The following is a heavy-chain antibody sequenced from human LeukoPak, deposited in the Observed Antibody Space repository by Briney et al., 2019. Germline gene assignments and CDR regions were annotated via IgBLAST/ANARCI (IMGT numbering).Heavy chain of an antibody. V-gene: IGHV4-61*01. D-gene: IGHD3-10*01. CDR1: GASVSSGSYY. CDR3: AKVGSSWGFGDY. CDR2: LYYTGST. J-gene: IGHJ4*02. Sequence: SETLSLTCTVSGASVSSGSYYWTWIRQPPGKGLEWIGYLYYTGSTNYNPSLESRVTISADTSKNQFSLKMTSVTAADTAVYYCAKVGSSWGFGDYWGQGTLVTVSS.